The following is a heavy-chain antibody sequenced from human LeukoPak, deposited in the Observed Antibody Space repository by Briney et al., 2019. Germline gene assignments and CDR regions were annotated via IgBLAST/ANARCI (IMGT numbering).Heavy chain of an antibody. D-gene: IGHD4-17*01. CDR3: AREVSGDLWYNWFDP. CDR1: GFSLSSHW. J-gene: IGHJ5*02. V-gene: IGHV3-74*03. CDR2: INSDGSST. Sequence: GGSLRLSCAASGFSLSSHWMHWVRQAPGKGRIWFSRINSDGSSTTYADSAKGRFTISRDNAKNMLYLQMNSLRAEDTSVYHCAREVSGDLWYNWFDPWGQGTLVTVSS.